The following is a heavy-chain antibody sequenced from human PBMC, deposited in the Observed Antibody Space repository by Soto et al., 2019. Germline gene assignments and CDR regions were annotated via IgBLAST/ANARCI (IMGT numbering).Heavy chain of an antibody. CDR2: INPTSEYT. CDR1: GYTFTSYD. V-gene: IGHV1-8*01. Sequence: ASVKVSCKASGYTFTSYDINWVRQAPGQGLEWVGWINPTSEYTAHAQKFQGRFTLTREISTATAYRELSSLTSEDTAVYFCARQVHPWYSSHWGPGTQVTVSS. D-gene: IGHD2-15*01. CDR3: ARQVHPWYSSH. J-gene: IGHJ4*02.